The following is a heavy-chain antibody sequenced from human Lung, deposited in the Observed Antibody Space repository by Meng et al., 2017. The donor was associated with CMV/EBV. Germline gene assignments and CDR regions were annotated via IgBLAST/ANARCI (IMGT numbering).Heavy chain of an antibody. CDR3: VRTTYDFWSGIYYYYYYGMDV. CDR2: INHSGST. D-gene: IGHD3-3*01. Sequence: LSCAVYGGSFSGYYWSWIRQPPGKELEWIGEINHSGSTNYNPSLKSRVTISVDTSKNQFSLKLSSVTAADTAVYSCVRTTYDFWSGIYYYYYYGMDVXGQGXTVTVSS. CDR1: GGSFSGYY. V-gene: IGHV4-34*01. J-gene: IGHJ6*02.